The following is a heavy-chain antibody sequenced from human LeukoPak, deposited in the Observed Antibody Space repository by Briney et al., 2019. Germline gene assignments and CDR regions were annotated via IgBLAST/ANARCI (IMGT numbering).Heavy chain of an antibody. D-gene: IGHD2-2*02. CDR3: AREFCTSSSCYKPPDV. CDR2: INTDGSST. CDR1: GFTFSSLW. J-gene: IGHJ6*02. V-gene: IGHV3-74*01. Sequence: PGGSLRLSCAASGFTFSSLWMHWVRQAPGKGLVWVSRINTDGSSTSYADSVKGRFTISRDNAKNTLYLQMNSLRAEDTAVYYCAREFCTSSSCYKPPDVWGQGTTVTVSS.